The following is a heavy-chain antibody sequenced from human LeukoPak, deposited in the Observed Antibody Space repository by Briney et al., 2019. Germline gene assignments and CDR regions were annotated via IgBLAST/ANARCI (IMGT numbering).Heavy chain of an antibody. CDR2: INHSGST. J-gene: IGHJ6*03. D-gene: IGHD3-3*01. CDR3: ARGQVSTTIFGYYYMDV. CDR1: GGSFSGYY. Sequence: SETLSLTCAVYGGSFSGYYWSWIRQPPGKGLEWIGEINHSGSTNYNPSLKSRVTISVDTSKNQFSLKLSSVTAADTAVYYCARGQVSTTIFGYYYMDVWGKGTTVTVSS. V-gene: IGHV4-34*01.